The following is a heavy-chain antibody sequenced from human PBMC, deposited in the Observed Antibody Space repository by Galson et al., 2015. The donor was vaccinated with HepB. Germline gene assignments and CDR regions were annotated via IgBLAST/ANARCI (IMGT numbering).Heavy chain of an antibody. D-gene: IGHD2-15*01. CDR2: TYYRSKWYN. CDR3: ARIVGSNYIGWAVDI. Sequence: CAISGDSVSSNSAAWSWIRQSPSRGLEWLGRTYYRSKWYNDYAVSVKSRITINPDTSKNQFSLQLNSVTPEDTAVYYCARIVGSNYIGWAVDIWGQGTMVTVSS. V-gene: IGHV6-1*01. J-gene: IGHJ3*02. CDR1: GDSVSSNSAA.